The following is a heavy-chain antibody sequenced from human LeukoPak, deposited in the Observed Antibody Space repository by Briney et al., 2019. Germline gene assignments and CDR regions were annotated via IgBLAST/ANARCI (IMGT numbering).Heavy chain of an antibody. J-gene: IGHJ5*02. V-gene: IGHV1-18*01. CDR2: ISAYTGDT. CDR1: GYTFINHG. Sequence: GASVTVSFKTSGYTFINHGIGWVRQAPGQGLEWMGWISAYTGDTHYVQKFNDRVTMTIDTSTSTAYMELTSLRSDDTAFYYCARGLGLRLRPSRFDPWGQGTLVTVSS. CDR3: ARGLGLRLRPSRFDP. D-gene: IGHD3-16*01.